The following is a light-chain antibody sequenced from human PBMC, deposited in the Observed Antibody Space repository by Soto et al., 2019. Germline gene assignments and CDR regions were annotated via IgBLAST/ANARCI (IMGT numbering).Light chain of an antibody. CDR2: TSS. CDR3: QQSYFIPLT. V-gene: IGKV1-39*01. J-gene: IGKJ4*01. Sequence: DIQMTQSPSSLSASVGDRVTITCRASQGISSYLNWYQQKPGQAPKLLIYTSSSLQSGVPSRFSGSGSGTDFTLTISSLQPEDFATYYCQQSYFIPLTFGGGTKVEIK. CDR1: QGISSY.